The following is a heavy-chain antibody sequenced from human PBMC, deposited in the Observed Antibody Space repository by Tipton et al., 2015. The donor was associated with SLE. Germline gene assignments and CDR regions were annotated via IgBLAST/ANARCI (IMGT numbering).Heavy chain of an antibody. CDR2: INHSGST. Sequence: TLSLTCAVYGGSFSGYYWSWIRQPAGKGLEWIGEINHSGSTNYNPSLKSRVTISVDTSKNQFSLKLSSVTAADTAVYYCAGRGIAAAGFLDYWGQGTLVTVSS. CDR1: GGSFSGYY. J-gene: IGHJ4*02. CDR3: AGRGIAAAGFLDY. D-gene: IGHD6-13*01. V-gene: IGHV4-34*01.